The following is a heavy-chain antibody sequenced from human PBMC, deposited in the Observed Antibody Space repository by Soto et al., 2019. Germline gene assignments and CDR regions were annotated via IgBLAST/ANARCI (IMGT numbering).Heavy chain of an antibody. D-gene: IGHD6-19*01. Sequence: DVQLLESGGGLVQPGGSLRLTCAASGFTLSNYAMSWVRQAPGKGLEWVSVVSGHSRSIYYADSVRGRFTISRDNSKNPLYLQMNSLRVEDTAVYHCAKTSPSRAHTSGWNEWFDPWGQGTLVTVSS. CDR1: GFTLSNYA. CDR3: AKTSPSRAHTSGWNEWFDP. CDR2: VSGHSRSI. J-gene: IGHJ5*02. V-gene: IGHV3-23*01.